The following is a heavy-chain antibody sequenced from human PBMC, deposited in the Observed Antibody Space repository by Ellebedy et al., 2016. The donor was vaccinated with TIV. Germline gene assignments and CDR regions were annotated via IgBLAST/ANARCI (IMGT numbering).Heavy chain of an antibody. CDR2: IGDTSHNT. D-gene: IGHD3-22*01. V-gene: IGHV3-23*01. Sequence: GESLKISXAASGFTFSNYAMTWVRQAPGKGLEWVSGIGDTSHNTYYVDAVKGRFTISRDTSKNTLYLQMNSLRAEDTAVYYCGKEDGSAYYYRWFDRWGQGTLVTVSS. CDR1: GFTFSNYA. J-gene: IGHJ5*02. CDR3: GKEDGSAYYYRWFDR.